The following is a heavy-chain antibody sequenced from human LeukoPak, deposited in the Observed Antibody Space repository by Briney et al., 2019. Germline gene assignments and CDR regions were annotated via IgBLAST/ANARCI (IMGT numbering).Heavy chain of an antibody. CDR3: ARNVVTRYCSSTSCYPDAFDI. CDR1: GGSISSYY. J-gene: IGHJ3*02. CDR2: IYYSGST. Sequence: PSETLSLTCTVAGGSISSYYWSWIRQPPGKGLEWIGYIYYSGSTNYNPSLKSRVTISVDTSKNQFSLKLSSVTAADTAVYYCARNVVTRYCSSTSCYPDAFDIWGQGTMVTVSS. V-gene: IGHV4-59*01. D-gene: IGHD2-2*01.